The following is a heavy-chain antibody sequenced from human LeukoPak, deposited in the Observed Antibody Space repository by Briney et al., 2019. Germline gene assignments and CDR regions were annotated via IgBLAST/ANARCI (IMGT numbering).Heavy chain of an antibody. CDR1: GGSISSYY. V-gene: IGHV4-59*01. CDR2: IYYSGST. Sequence: SETLSLTCTVSGGSISSYYWSWIRQPPGKGLEWIGYIYYSGSTNYNPSLKSRVTISVDTSKNQFSLKLSSVAAADTAVYYCARGGGNYYYYYMDVWGKGTTVTVSS. D-gene: IGHD2-15*01. CDR3: ARGGGNYYYYYMDV. J-gene: IGHJ6*03.